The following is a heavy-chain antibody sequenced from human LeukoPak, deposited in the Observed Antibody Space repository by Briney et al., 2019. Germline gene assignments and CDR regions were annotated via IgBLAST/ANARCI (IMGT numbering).Heavy chain of an antibody. CDR2: INPNSGGT. J-gene: IGHJ5*02. D-gene: IGHD2-15*01. CDR1: GYTFTGYY. Sequence: ASVKVSCKASGYTFTGYYMHWVRQAPGQGLEWMGWINPNSGGTNYAQKFQGRVTMTRDTSISTAYMELSRLRSDDTAVYYCARYGYCSGGSCYLSRFNWFDPWGQGTLVTVSS. V-gene: IGHV1-2*02. CDR3: ARYGYCSGGSCYLSRFNWFDP.